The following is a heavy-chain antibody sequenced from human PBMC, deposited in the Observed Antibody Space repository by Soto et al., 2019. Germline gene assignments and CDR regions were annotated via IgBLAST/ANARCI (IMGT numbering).Heavy chain of an antibody. Sequence: EVQLLESGGGLVQPGGSLRLSCAASGFTFSNYAMTWVRQAPGKGLEWVSTISDNGGSTYYADSVKGRFTISRDNSKKTLYLQMNSLRAEDTAVYYCAKGLVPAAKTSRNDYWGQGTLVTVSS. CDR1: GFTFSNYA. D-gene: IGHD2-2*01. J-gene: IGHJ4*02. CDR3: AKGLVPAAKTSRNDY. CDR2: ISDNGGST. V-gene: IGHV3-23*01.